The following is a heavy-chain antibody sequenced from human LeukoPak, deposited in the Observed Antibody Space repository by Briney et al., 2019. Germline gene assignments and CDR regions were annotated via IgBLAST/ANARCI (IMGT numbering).Heavy chain of an antibody. CDR2: ISSSGSTI. V-gene: IGHV3-48*04. Sequence: GGSLRLSCAASGFTFSSSGMNWVRQAPGKGLEWVSYISSSGSTIYYADSVKGRFTISRDNAKNSLYLQMNSLRAEDTAVYYCARHGDYSNQAPFDYWGQGTLVTVSS. D-gene: IGHD4-11*01. J-gene: IGHJ4*02. CDR1: GFTFSSSG. CDR3: ARHGDYSNQAPFDY.